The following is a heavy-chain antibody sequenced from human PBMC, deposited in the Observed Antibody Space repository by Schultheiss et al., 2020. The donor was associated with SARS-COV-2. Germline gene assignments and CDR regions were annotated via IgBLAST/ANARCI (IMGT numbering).Heavy chain of an antibody. J-gene: IGHJ4*02. Sequence: GGSLRLSCAASGFTFDDYAMHWVRQAPGKGLEWVSGISWNSGSIGYADSVKGRFTISRDNSKNTLYLQMSSLRAEDTAVYFCVRDNYGVDYWGQGTLVTVSS. D-gene: IGHD4-17*01. V-gene: IGHV3-9*01. CDR3: VRDNYGVDY. CDR2: ISWNSGSI. CDR1: GFTFDDYA.